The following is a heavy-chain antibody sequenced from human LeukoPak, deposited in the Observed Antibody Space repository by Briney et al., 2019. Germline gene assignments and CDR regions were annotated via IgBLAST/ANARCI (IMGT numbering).Heavy chain of an antibody. CDR1: GDTLTKLI. D-gene: IGHD3-10*01. CDR2: FDPEEGEI. J-gene: IGHJ4*02. V-gene: IGHV1-24*01. CDR3: GRYFHGSGYYYRVGSFDY. Sequence: ASVKVSCKISGDTLTKLIIHWGRQAPGKGLEWMGGFDPEEGEIIYAQKFQGRVTLTEDASADTAYMELSGLRSEDTAVYFCGRYFHGSGYYYRVGSFDYWGQGSLVTVSS.